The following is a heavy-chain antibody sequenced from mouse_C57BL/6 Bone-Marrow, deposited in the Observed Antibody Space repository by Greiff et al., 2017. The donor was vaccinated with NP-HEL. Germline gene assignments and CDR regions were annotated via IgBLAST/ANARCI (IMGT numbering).Heavy chain of an antibody. CDR3: ARSPITTVVERILDY. D-gene: IGHD1-1*01. Sequence: QVQLQQSGAELARPGASVKLSCKASGYTFTSYGISWVKQRTGQGLELIGEIYPRSGNTYYNEKFKGKATLTADKSSSTAYMELRSLTSEDSAVYFCARSPITTVVERILDYWGQGTTLTVSS. V-gene: IGHV1-81*01. CDR1: GYTFTSYG. CDR2: IYPRSGNT. J-gene: IGHJ2*01.